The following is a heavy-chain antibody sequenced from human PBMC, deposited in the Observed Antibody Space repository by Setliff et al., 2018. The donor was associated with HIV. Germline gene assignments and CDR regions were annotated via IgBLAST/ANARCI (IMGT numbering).Heavy chain of an antibody. CDR1: GLTFGDSA. Sequence: SLRLSCTTSGLTFGDSAMSWVRQAPGKGLEWVCFIRSRAYGGTTEYAASVKGRFTISRDDSKSIAYLQMNSLKTEDTAVYYCTREVPSSGGYYYYYYMDVWGKGTTVTVSS. J-gene: IGHJ6*03. CDR3: TREVPSSGGYYYYYYMDV. CDR2: IRSRAYGGTT. D-gene: IGHD3-10*01. V-gene: IGHV3-49*04.